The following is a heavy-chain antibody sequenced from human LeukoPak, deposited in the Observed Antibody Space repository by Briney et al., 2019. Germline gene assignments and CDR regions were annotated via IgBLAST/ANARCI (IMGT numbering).Heavy chain of an antibody. CDR1: GFTFSSYE. CDR2: ISSSGSTI. CDR3: AELGITMIGGV. Sequence: GGSLRLSCAASGFTFSSYEMNWVRQAPGKGLEWVSYISSSGSTIYYADSVKGRFTISRDNAMNSLYLQMNSLRAEDTAVYYCAELGITMIGGVWGKGTTVTISS. J-gene: IGHJ6*04. D-gene: IGHD3-10*02. V-gene: IGHV3-48*03.